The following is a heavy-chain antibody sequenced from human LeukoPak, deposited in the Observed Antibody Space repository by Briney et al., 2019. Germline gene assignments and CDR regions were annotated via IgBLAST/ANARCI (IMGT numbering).Heavy chain of an antibody. CDR1: GGSISSSSYY. V-gene: IGHV4-39*01. CDR2: IYYSGST. CDR3: ARHPETIFGESNWFDP. D-gene: IGHD3-3*01. Sequence: PSETLSLTCTVSGGSISSSSYYWGWIRQPPGKGLEWIGSIYYSGSTYYNPSLKSRVTISVDTSKNQFSLKLSSVTAADTAVYYCARHPETIFGESNWFDPWGQGTLVTVSS. J-gene: IGHJ5*02.